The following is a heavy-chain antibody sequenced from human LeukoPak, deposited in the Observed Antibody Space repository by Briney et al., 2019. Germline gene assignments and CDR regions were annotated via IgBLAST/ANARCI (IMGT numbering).Heavy chain of an antibody. CDR3: AKRRGLELLYYYYMDV. CDR2: ISGSGGST. D-gene: IGHD1-7*01. V-gene: IGHV3-23*01. Sequence: GGSLRLSCAASGFTFSSYAMTWVRQAPGKGLEWVSAISGSGGSTYYADSVKGRFTISRDNSKNTLFPQMNSLRAEDTTVYYCAKRRGLELLYYYYMDVWGKGTTVTVSS. J-gene: IGHJ6*03. CDR1: GFTFSSYA.